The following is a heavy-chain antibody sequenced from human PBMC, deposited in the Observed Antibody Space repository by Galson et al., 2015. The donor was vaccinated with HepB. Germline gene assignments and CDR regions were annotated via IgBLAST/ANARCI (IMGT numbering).Heavy chain of an antibody. CDR2: IYTGGTT. CDR1: GFTVSSSY. V-gene: IGHV3-53*01. J-gene: IGHJ6*02. Sequence: SLRLSCAASGFTVSSSYMSWVCQAPGKGLEWVSVIYTGGTTYYAESVKGRFSISRDDSKNTVYLQLNSLRAEDTAVYYCTRDPSSTLGYGMDVWGQGTTVTVSS. D-gene: IGHD6-13*01. CDR3: TRDPSSTLGYGMDV.